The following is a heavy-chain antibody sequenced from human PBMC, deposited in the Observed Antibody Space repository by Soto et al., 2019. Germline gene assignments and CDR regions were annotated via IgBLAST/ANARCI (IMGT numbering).Heavy chain of an antibody. Sequence: GGSLRLSCAASGCTFSSYAMSCVLQAPGKGLEWVSAISGSGGSTYYADSVKGRFTISRDNSKNTLYLQMNSLRAEDTAVYYCAKDISSWYRDSYYGMDVWGQGTTVTVSS. J-gene: IGHJ6*02. CDR1: GCTFSSYA. CDR3: AKDISSWYRDSYYGMDV. D-gene: IGHD6-13*01. CDR2: ISGSGGST. V-gene: IGHV3-23*01.